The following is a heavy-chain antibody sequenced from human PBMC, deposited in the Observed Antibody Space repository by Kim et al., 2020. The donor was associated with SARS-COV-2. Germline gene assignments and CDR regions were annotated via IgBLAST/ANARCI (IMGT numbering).Heavy chain of an antibody. CDR3: AKGSGGWLGPSYYFDH. J-gene: IGHJ4*02. CDR1: GFTFRNYA. CDR2: LIGSGGTT. D-gene: IGHD6-19*01. Sequence: GGSLRLSCAASGFTFRNYAMNWVRQAPGQGLEWVSGLIGSGGTTFYAVSVKGRFTISRDNSKNTLYLQVNSLTVEDTAVYYCAKGSGGWLGPSYYFDHWGQGTLVTVSS. V-gene: IGHV3-23*01.